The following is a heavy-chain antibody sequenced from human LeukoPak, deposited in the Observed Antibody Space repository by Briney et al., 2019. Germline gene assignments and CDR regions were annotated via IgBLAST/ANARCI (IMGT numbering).Heavy chain of an antibody. CDR1: GYTFTGYY. D-gene: IGHD3-22*01. Sequence: GASVKVSCKASGYTFTGYYMHWVRQAPGQGLEWMGWINPNSGGTNYAQKFQGRVTMTRDTSISTAYMELSRLRSDDTAVYYCARVAMGLHRHYYDSSGYYYVIDYWGQGTLVTVSS. V-gene: IGHV1-2*02. CDR2: INPNSGGT. CDR3: ARVAMGLHRHYYDSSGYYYVIDY. J-gene: IGHJ4*02.